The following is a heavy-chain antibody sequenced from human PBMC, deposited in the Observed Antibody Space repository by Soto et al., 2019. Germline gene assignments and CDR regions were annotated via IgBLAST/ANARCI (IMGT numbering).Heavy chain of an antibody. CDR1: GFTFSSYG. Sequence: QVQLVESGGGVVQPGRSLRLSCAASGFTFSSYGMHWVRQAPGKGLEWVAVISYDGSNKYYADSVKGRFTISRDNSKNTLYLQMNSLRPEDTAVYYCAKDSGSGSSRSNYYYGMDVWGQGTTVTVSS. V-gene: IGHV3-30*18. CDR3: AKDSGSGSSRSNYYYGMDV. D-gene: IGHD1-26*01. CDR2: ISYDGSNK. J-gene: IGHJ6*02.